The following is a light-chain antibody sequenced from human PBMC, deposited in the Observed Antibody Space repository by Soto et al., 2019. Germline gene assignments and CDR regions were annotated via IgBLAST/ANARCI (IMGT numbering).Light chain of an antibody. CDR3: QQRSNWPPIT. Sequence: EIVLTQSPATLSLSPGERATLSCTASQSVSSYLAWYQQKPGQAPRLLIYDASNRATGIPARFSGSGSGTDFPLTISSLEPEDFAVYYCQQRSNWPPITFGQGTRLEIK. V-gene: IGKV3-11*01. CDR2: DAS. CDR1: QSVSSY. J-gene: IGKJ5*01.